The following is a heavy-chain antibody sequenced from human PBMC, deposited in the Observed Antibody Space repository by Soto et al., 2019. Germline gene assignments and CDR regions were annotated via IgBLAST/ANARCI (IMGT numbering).Heavy chain of an antibody. Sequence: QVQLQESGPGLVKPSETLSLTCTVSGGSITNYYCSWFRHPPGKVLEWIVSINNDGYSAYHLPLKWEDPPQMAGSKPQFSLMLESVTATDTAVYYCARHGFGPLHGLVDVWGPGTTVIVSS. CDR3: ARHGFGPLHGLVDV. D-gene: IGHD3-10*01. J-gene: IGHJ6*02. CDR2: INNDGYS. V-gene: IGHV4-59*08. CDR1: GGSITNYY.